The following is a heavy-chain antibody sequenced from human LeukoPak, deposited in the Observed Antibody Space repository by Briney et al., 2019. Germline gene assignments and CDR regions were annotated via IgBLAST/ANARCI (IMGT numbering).Heavy chain of an antibody. D-gene: IGHD3-22*01. J-gene: IGHJ5*02. CDR3: AKDTYYYDSSGYPA. Sequence: GGSLRLSCAASGFTVSSNYMSWVRQAPGKGLEWVSVIYSGGSTYYADSVKGRFTISRDNSKNTLYLQMNSLRAEDTAVYYCAKDTYYYDSSGYPAWGQGTLVTVSS. CDR1: GFTVSSNY. CDR2: IYSGGST. V-gene: IGHV3-53*01.